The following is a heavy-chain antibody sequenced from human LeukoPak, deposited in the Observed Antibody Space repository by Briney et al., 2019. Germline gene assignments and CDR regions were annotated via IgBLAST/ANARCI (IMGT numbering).Heavy chain of an antibody. V-gene: IGHV1-69*05. J-gene: IGHJ4*02. Sequence: SVKVSCKASGGTFSSYAISWVRQAPGQGLEWMGGIIPIFGTANYAQKFQGRVTITTDESTSTAYIELSSLRSEDTAVYYCARELVDTAIVDYWGQGTLVTVSS. D-gene: IGHD5-18*01. CDR1: GGTFSSYA. CDR2: IIPIFGTA. CDR3: ARELVDTAIVDY.